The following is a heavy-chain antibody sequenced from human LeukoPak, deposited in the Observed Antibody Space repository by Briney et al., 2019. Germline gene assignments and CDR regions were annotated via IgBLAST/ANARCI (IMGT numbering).Heavy chain of an antibody. Sequence: SETLSLTCSVSGYSITSGYYWGWIRQPPGKGLEWIGSIYYSGSTYYNPSLKSRVTISVDTSKNQFSLKLSSVTAADTAVYYCARPIAAYYYMDVWGKGTTVTVSS. D-gene: IGHD6-25*01. J-gene: IGHJ6*03. V-gene: IGHV4-38-2*02. CDR2: IYYSGST. CDR3: ARPIAAYYYMDV. CDR1: GYSITSGYY.